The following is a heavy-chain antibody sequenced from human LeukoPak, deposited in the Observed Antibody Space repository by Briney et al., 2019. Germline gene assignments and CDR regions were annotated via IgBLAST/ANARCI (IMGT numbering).Heavy chain of an antibody. CDR1: RLTLTTYA. D-gene: IGHD3-10*01. CDR3: ARGRVRYYYGSRGMDV. CDR2: IPYDGSNK. V-gene: IGHV3-30-3*01. J-gene: IGHJ6*02. Sequence: AQSLRLSCAASRLTLTTYATHCDRHPPHKGLEWEAVIPYDGSNKYYTDSVKGRFTISRDNSKNTLYLQMNSLGAEDTAVYYCARGRVRYYYGSRGMDVWGQGTTVTVSS.